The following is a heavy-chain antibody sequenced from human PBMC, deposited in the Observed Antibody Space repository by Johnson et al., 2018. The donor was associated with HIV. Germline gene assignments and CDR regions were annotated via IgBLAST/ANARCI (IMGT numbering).Heavy chain of an antibody. Sequence: VQLVESGGGLVQPGGSLRLSCAASGFIVRSNYMNWVRQAPGKGLEWVSVIYSGGDKYYSDSVMGRFTISRDTSKNTLYLQMNSLRGDDTAVYYCTRVSSTSWALDIWGQGTLVTVSS. CDR3: TRVSSTSWALDI. D-gene: IGHD2-15*01. CDR1: GFIVRSNY. J-gene: IGHJ3*02. CDR2: IYSGGDK. V-gene: IGHV3-66*01.